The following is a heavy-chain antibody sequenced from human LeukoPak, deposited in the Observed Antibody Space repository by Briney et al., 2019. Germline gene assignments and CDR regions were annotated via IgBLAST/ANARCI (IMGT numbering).Heavy chain of an antibody. CDR1: GGSISSYY. CDR2: INYSGST. V-gene: IGHV4-59*08. Sequence: SETLSLTCTVSGGSISSYYWSWIRQPPGKGLEWIGYINYSGSTNYNPSLKSRVTISVDTSKNQFSLKLSSVTAADTAVYYCARTAAAGSNDYWGQGTLVTVSS. D-gene: IGHD6-13*01. J-gene: IGHJ4*02. CDR3: ARTAAAGSNDY.